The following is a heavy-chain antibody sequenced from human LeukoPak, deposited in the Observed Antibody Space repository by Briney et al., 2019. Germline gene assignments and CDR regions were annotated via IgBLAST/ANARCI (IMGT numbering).Heavy chain of an antibody. V-gene: IGHV1-2*02. Sequence: ASVKVSCKASGYTFTGYYMHWVRQAPGQGLEWMGWINPNSGGTNYAQKFQGRVTMTRDTSISTAYMELSRLRSDDTAVYYCARSGYCSSTSCYPSAEYFQHWGQGTLVTVSS. CDR1: GYTFTGYY. D-gene: IGHD2-2*01. CDR3: ARSGYCSSTSCYPSAEYFQH. CDR2: INPNSGGT. J-gene: IGHJ1*01.